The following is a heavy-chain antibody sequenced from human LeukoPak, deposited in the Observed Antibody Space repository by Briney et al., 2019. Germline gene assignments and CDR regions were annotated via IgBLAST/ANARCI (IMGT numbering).Heavy chain of an antibody. Sequence: SETLSLTCAVSGGSISSGGYSWSWIRQPPGKGLEWIVYIYHSGSTYYNPSLKSRVTISVDRSKNQFSLKLSSVTAADTAVYYCARERGYYGSGSYSGAFDIWGQGTMVTVSS. V-gene: IGHV4-30-2*01. D-gene: IGHD3-10*01. CDR1: GGSISSGGYS. CDR2: IYHSGST. CDR3: ARERGYYGSGSYSGAFDI. J-gene: IGHJ3*02.